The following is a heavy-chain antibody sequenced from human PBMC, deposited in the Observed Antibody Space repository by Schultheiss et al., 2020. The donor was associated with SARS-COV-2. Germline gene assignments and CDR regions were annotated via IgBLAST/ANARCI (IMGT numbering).Heavy chain of an antibody. V-gene: IGHV4-39*07. J-gene: IGHJ5*02. CDR3: ARKGSMITFGGVIVGNWFDP. Sequence: SETLSLTCTVSGGSISSGGYYWGWIRQPPGKGLEWIGSIYHSGSTYYNPSLKSRVTISVDTSKNQFSLKLSSVTAADTAVYYCARKGSMITFGGVIVGNWFDPWGQGTLVTVSS. CDR2: IYHSGST. CDR1: GGSISSGGYY. D-gene: IGHD3-16*02.